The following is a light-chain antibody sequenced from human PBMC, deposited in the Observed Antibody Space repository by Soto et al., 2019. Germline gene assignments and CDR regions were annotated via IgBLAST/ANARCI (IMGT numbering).Light chain of an antibody. CDR3: AAWDDSLSGYV. J-gene: IGLJ1*01. Sequence: QSALAQPPSASGTPGQRVTIPCSGSSSNIGSKYVYWYQQLPGTAPKVLMSRDNQRPSGVPDRFSGSKSGTSASLAISGLRAEDEADYYCAAWDDSLSGYVFGTGTKATV. CDR2: RDN. CDR1: SSNIGSKY. V-gene: IGLV1-47*01.